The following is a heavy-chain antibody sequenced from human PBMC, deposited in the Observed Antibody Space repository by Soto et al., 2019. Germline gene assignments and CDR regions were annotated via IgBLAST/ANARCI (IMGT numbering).Heavy chain of an antibody. Sequence: GSLRLSCAASGFTFSSYGMHWVRQAPGKGLEWVAVIWYDGSNKYYADSVKGRFTISRDNSNNTLYLQMNSPRAEDTAVYYCARDRGSSNFYGLDVWGQGTTVTVSS. CDR1: GFTFSSYG. CDR3: ARDRGSSNFYGLDV. CDR2: IWYDGSNK. V-gene: IGHV3-30*19. J-gene: IGHJ6*02. D-gene: IGHD2-2*01.